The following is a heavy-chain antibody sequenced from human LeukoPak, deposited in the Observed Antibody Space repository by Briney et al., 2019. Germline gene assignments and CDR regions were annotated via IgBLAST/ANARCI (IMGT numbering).Heavy chain of an antibody. CDR1: GYTFTSYY. CDR3: VRGPYSSSWYLDAFDI. CDR2: INPSGGST. Sequence: GASVKVSCKASGYTFTSYYMHWVRQAPGQGLEWMGIINPSGGSTSYAQKFQGRVTMTRDTSISTAYMELSRLRSDDTAVYYCVRGPYSSSWYLDAFDIWGQGTMVTVSS. V-gene: IGHV1-46*01. J-gene: IGHJ3*02. D-gene: IGHD6-13*01.